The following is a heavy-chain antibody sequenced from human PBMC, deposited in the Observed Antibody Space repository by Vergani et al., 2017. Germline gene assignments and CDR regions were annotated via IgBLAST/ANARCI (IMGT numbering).Heavy chain of an antibody. Sequence: QVQLVQSGSEVKKPGASVKVSCRASGYTFTNYALNWVRQAPGQGLEWMGWINPIFGTANYAQKFQGRVTITADESTSTAYMELSSLRSEDTAVYYCARDGYSSSWAWGSWFDPWGQGTLVTVSS. J-gene: IGHJ5*02. CDR3: ARDGYSSSWAWGSWFDP. V-gene: IGHV1-69*01. CDR2: INPIFGTA. CDR1: GYTFTNYA. D-gene: IGHD6-13*01.